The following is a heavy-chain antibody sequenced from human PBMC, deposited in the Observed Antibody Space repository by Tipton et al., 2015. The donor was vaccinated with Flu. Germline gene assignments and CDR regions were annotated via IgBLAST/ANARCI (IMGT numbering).Heavy chain of an antibody. V-gene: IGHV4-34*01. Sequence: TLSLTCAVYGGSFSGYYWSWIRQPPGKGLEWIGEINHSGSTNYNPSLKSRVTISVDTSKNQFSLKLSSVTAADTAVYYCARGRGYSYGYFVRYFDLWGRGTLVTVSS. CDR2: INHSGST. CDR1: GGSFSGYY. J-gene: IGHJ2*01. D-gene: IGHD5-18*01. CDR3: ARGRGYSYGYFVRYFDL.